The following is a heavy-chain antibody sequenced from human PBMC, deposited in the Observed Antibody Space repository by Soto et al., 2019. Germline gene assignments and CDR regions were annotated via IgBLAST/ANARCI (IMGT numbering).Heavy chain of an antibody. D-gene: IGHD3-22*01. Sequence: GGSLRLSCAASGFTFSSYGMHGVRQAPGKGLEWVAVISYDGSNKYYADSVKGRFTISRDNSKNTLYLQMNSLRAEDTAVYYCATTNRAYYYDSSGYSFDYWGQGTLVTVSS. V-gene: IGHV3-30*03. CDR1: GFTFSSYG. J-gene: IGHJ4*02. CDR2: ISYDGSNK. CDR3: ATTNRAYYYDSSGYSFDY.